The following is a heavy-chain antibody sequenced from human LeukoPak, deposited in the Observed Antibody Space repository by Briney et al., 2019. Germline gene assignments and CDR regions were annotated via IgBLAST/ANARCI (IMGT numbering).Heavy chain of an antibody. CDR2: IYYSGST. Sequence: SETLSLTCTVSGGSISSYYWSWIRQPPGKGLEWIGYIYYSGSTNYNPSLKSRVTISVDTSKNQFSLKLSSVTAADTAVYYCARKQSAISFDPWGQGTLVTVSS. CDR1: GGSISSYY. V-gene: IGHV4-59*08. J-gene: IGHJ5*02. D-gene: IGHD6-25*01. CDR3: ARKQSAISFDP.